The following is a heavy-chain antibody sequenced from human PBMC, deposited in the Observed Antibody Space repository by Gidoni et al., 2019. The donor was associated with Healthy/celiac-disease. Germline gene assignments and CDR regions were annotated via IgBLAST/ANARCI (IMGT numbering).Heavy chain of an antibody. D-gene: IGHD3-16*02. CDR2: ISGSGGST. Sequence: EVPLLESGGGLVQPGGSLSLSCAASGFTFSCYAMSWVHQAPGTGLEWVSGISGSGGSTYYADSVKGRFTISRDNSKNTLYLQMNSLRAEDTAVYYCAKVRGVIATNYYGMDVWGQGTTVTVSS. CDR1: GFTFSCYA. J-gene: IGHJ6*02. V-gene: IGHV3-23*01. CDR3: AKVRGVIATNYYGMDV.